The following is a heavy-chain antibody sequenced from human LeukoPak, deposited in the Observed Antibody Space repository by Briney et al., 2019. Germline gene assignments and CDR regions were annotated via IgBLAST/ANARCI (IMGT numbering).Heavy chain of an antibody. CDR2: IYHSGST. CDR1: GGSISSGGYS. V-gene: IGHV4-30-2*02. D-gene: IGHD6-19*01. J-gene: IGHJ3*02. Sequence: SETLSLTCAVSGGSISSGGYSWSWIRQPPGKGLEWIGYIYHSGSTYYNPSLKSQVTISVDRSKNQFSLRLTSVTAADTAVYYCARGLTSSGYAFGIWGQGTMVTVSS. CDR3: ARGLTSSGYAFGI.